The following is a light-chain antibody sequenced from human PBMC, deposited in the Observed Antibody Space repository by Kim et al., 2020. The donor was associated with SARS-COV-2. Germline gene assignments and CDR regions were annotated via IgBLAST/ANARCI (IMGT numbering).Light chain of an antibody. J-gene: IGKJ1*01. Sequence: SPGERATLSCRASQSVSSSYSGCHQKRAGQAPRLLIYAASSGATGIPDRFSGSWSGTYFTLTISRLEPEDSAVYYCQQYGSSPRTFGQGTKVDIK. CDR2: AAS. CDR3: QQYGSSPRT. V-gene: IGKV3-20*01. CDR1: QSVSSSY.